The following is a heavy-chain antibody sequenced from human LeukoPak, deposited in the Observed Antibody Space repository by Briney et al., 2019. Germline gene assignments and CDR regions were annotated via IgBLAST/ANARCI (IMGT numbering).Heavy chain of an antibody. CDR2: IIPIFGTA. CDR1: GGTFSSYA. CDR3: AGSSSPREFDYYYYYMDV. D-gene: IGHD6-6*01. V-gene: IGHV1-69*13. Sequence: ASVKVSCKASGGTFSSYAISWVRQAPGQGLEWMGGIIPIFGTANYAQKFQGRVTITADESTSTAYMELSSLRSEDTAVYYRAGSSSPREFDYYYYYMDVWGKGTTVTVSS. J-gene: IGHJ6*03.